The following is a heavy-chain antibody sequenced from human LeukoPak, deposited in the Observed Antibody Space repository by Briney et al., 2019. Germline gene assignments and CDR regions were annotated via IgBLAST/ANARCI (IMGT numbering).Heavy chain of an antibody. J-gene: IGHJ5*02. CDR1: GFTFSDYY. Sequence: GGSLRLSCSASGFTFSDYYMSWVRQAPGKGLEWVSYISSSGSTIYYADSVKGRFTISRDNAKNSLYLQMNSLRAEDTAVYYCARGGGCSSTSCYHVRNWFDPWGQGTLVTVSS. V-gene: IGHV3-11*01. CDR2: ISSSGSTI. D-gene: IGHD2-2*01. CDR3: ARGGGCSSTSCYHVRNWFDP.